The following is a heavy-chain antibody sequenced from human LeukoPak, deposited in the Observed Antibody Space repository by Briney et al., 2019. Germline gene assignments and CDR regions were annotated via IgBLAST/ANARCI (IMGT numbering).Heavy chain of an antibody. V-gene: IGHV3-30*01. Sequence: GGSLRLSCAASGFTFSSYAMHWVRQAPGKGLERVAVISYDGSNKYYADSVKGRFTISRDNSKNTLYLQMNSLRAEDTAVYYCASYLYYYDSSGPAFDYWGQGTLVTVSS. CDR1: GFTFSSYA. J-gene: IGHJ4*02. CDR3: ASYLYYYDSSGPAFDY. D-gene: IGHD3-22*01. CDR2: ISYDGSNK.